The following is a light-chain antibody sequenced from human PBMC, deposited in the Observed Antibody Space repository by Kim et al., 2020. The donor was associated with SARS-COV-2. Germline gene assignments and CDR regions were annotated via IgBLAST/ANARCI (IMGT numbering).Light chain of an antibody. CDR2: DAS. J-gene: IGKJ1*01. Sequence: DIQMTQSPSTLSASVGDRVTITCRASKSINSWLAWYQQKPGKAPKLLIYDASSLESGVPSRFSGSGSGTEFTFTISSLQPDDFATYFCQQYNNFPPWTFGQGTKVDIK. CDR1: KSINSW. V-gene: IGKV1-5*01. CDR3: QQYNNFPPWT.